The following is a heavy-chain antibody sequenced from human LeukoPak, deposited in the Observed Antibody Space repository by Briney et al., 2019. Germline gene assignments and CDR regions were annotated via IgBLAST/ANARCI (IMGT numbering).Heavy chain of an antibody. V-gene: IGHV3-23*01. CDR3: AKARHYGSGSYYINYHYYYMDV. CDR2: ISGSGDST. Sequence: PGGSLRLSCAASGFSFSSYAMSWVRQAPGKGLEWVSAISGSGDSTYYADSVKGRFTISRDNSKNTLYLQMNSLRAEDTAIYYCAKARHYGSGSYYINYHYYYMDVWGQGTTVTVSS. D-gene: IGHD3-10*01. J-gene: IGHJ6*03. CDR1: GFSFSSYA.